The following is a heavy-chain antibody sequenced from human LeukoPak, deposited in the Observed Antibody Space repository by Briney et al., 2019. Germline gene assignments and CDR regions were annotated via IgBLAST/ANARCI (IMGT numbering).Heavy chain of an antibody. CDR3: ARVESSWYIEK. CDR1: GGSISSSSYY. CDR2: IYYSGST. V-gene: IGHV4-61*05. Sequence: PSETLSLTCTVSGGSISSSSYYWGWIRQPPGKGLEWIGYIYYSGSTNYNPSLKSRVTISVDTSKNQFSLKLSSVTAADTAVYYCARVESSWYIEKWGQGTLVTVSS. D-gene: IGHD6-13*01. J-gene: IGHJ1*01.